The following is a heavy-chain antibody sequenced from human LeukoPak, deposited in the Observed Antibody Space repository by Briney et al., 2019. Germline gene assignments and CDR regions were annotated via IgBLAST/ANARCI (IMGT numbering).Heavy chain of an antibody. CDR2: MNPNSGNT. V-gene: IGHV1-8*01. J-gene: IGHJ3*02. CDR1: GYTFTSYD. CDR3: ARARCGSGSWDCAFDI. Sequence: ASVKVSCKASGYTFTSYDINWVRQATGQGLEWMGWMNPNSGNTGYAQKFQGRITMTRNTSISTAYMELSSLRPEDTAVYYCARARCGSGSWDCAFDIWGQGTMVTVSS. D-gene: IGHD3-22*01.